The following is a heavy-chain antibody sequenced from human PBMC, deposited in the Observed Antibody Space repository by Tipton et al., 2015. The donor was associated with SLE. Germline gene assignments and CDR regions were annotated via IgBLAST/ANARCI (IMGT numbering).Heavy chain of an antibody. J-gene: IGHJ4*02. CDR3: ARIHPNNYGDYGPFDY. CDR1: SYSISSGYY. Sequence: TLSLTCTVSSYSISSGYYWGWIRQPPGKGLEWIGSIYHSGSIYYSGNTYYNPSLESRVTISADTFKNQFSLEVTSVTAADTAVYFCARIHPNNYGDYGPFDYWGQGILVTVSS. CDR2: IYYSGNT. V-gene: IGHV4-38-2*02. D-gene: IGHD4-17*01.